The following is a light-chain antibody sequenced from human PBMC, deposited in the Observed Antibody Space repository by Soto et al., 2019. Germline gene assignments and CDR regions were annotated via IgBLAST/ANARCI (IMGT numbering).Light chain of an antibody. CDR3: QXXXSTPRT. V-gene: IGKV1-39*01. J-gene: IGKJ2*01. Sequence: DIQMTQSPSSLSASVGDRVTITCRASQSISSYLNWYQQKPGKAPKLLIYAASSLQSGVPSRFSGSGSGTDFTLTISSLXPXXFATYXXQXXXSTPRTXXQGTKLEIK. CDR2: AAS. CDR1: QSISSY.